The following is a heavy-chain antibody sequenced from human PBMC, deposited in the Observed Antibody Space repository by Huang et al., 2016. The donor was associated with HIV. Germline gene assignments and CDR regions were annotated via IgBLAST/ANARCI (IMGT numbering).Heavy chain of an antibody. CDR3: ARVDLLLGKYGDYEENAFDI. V-gene: IGHV4-61*01. D-gene: IGHD4-17*01. CDR2: IYYSVST. CDR1: GGSVSSGSYY. Sequence: QVQLQESGPGLVKPSETLSLTCTVSGGSVSSGSYYWRWLRQPPGKGLEWSRDIYYSVSTNYNPFLKSRVTISVDTSKNQFALKLSSVTAADTAVYYCARVDLLLGKYGDYEENAFDIWGQGTMVTVSS. J-gene: IGHJ3*02.